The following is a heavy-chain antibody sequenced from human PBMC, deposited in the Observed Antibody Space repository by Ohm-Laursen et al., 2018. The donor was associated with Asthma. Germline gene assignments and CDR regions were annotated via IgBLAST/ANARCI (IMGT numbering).Heavy chain of an antibody. D-gene: IGHD3-22*01. CDR2: INPYSGDT. V-gene: IGHV1-2*06. CDR1: GYSVTSYA. CDR3: AHNYYDHSGLDGMDV. J-gene: IGHJ6*02. Sequence: ASVKVSCKASGYSVTSYAFSWVRQAPGQRPEWMGRINPYSGDTNYAQRFQGRVNMTRDTSISTAFMEVSSLRFDDTAVYYCAHNYYDHSGLDGMDVWGQGTTVIVSS.